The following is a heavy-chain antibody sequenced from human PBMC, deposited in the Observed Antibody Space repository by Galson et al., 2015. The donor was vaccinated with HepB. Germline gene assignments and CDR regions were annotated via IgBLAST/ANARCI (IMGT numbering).Heavy chain of an antibody. CDR1: GYTFTSYA. J-gene: IGHJ4*02. D-gene: IGHD6-19*01. CDR2: INAGNGNT. Sequence: SVKVSCKASGYTFTSYAMHWVRQAPGQRLEWMGWINAGNGNTKYSQKFQGRVTITRDTSASTAYMELSSLRSEDTAVYYCARDLRPSIAVAGTLSYWGQGTLVTVSS. CDR3: ARDLRPSIAVAGTLSY. V-gene: IGHV1-3*01.